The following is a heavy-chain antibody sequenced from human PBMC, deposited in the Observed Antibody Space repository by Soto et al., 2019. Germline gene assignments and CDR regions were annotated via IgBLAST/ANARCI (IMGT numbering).Heavy chain of an antibody. D-gene: IGHD3-22*01. CDR3: ARDKHTSGFYALEY. V-gene: IGHV4-59*01. CDR1: GGCTSSYY. J-gene: IGHJ4*02. CDR2: IYYSGST. Sequence: ETLPLSFTVSGGCTSSYYWSWIGHPPGKGLEWIGYIYYSGSTNYNPSLKSRVTISLDTSKNQFSLKLSSVTAADTAVYYCARDKHTSGFYALEYWGQGTLVTVSS.